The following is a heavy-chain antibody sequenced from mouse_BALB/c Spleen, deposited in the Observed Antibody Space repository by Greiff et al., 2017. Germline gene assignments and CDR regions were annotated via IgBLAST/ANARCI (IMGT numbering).Heavy chain of an antibody. J-gene: IGHJ2*01. CDR2: ISSGSSTI. CDR1: GFTFSSFG. V-gene: IGHV5-17*02. Sequence: EVKLMESGGGLVKPGGSRKLSCAASGFTFSSFGMHWVRQAPEKGLEWVAYISSGSSTIYYADTVKGRFTISRDNPKNTLFLQMTSLRSEDTAMYYCARDGGYYYFDYWGQGTTLTVSS. CDR3: ARDGGYYYFDY. D-gene: IGHD2-3*01.